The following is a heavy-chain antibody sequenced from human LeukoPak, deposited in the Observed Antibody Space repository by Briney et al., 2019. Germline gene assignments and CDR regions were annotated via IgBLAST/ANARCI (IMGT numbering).Heavy chain of an antibody. CDR1: GFTFSNYT. Sequence: GGSLRLSCAASGFTFSNYTMHWVRQNPGKGLQWVAVISYDGSDKYYADSVKGRFTISRDNSKNTLHLRMNSLRPEDTAVYYCARDLIGYCFDYWGQGTLVTVSS. D-gene: IGHD3-16*02. J-gene: IGHJ4*02. V-gene: IGHV3-30*04. CDR2: ISYDGSDK. CDR3: ARDLIGYCFDY.